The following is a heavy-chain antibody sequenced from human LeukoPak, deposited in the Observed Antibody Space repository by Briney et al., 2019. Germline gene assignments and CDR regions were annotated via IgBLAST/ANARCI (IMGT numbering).Heavy chain of an antibody. CDR1: GFTFDDYA. D-gene: IGHD6-19*01. Sequence: GRSLRLSCAASGFTFDDYAMHWVRQAPGKGLEWVAVISYDGSNKYYADSVKGRFTISRDNSKNTLYLQMNSLRAEDTAVYYCARDRDSSGWTDFDYWGQGTLVTVSS. V-gene: IGHV3-30*04. CDR2: ISYDGSNK. CDR3: ARDRDSSGWTDFDY. J-gene: IGHJ4*02.